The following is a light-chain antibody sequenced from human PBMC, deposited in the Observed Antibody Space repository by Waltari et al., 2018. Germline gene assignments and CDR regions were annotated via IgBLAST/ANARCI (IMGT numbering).Light chain of an antibody. CDR1: SSDIGAYNY. Sequence: QSVLTQPASVSGSPGQSITISCTVTSSDIGAYNYVSWYQQHPGKAPKLMIYDVSKWPSGVSNRFSGSKSGNTASLTISGLQADDEADYYCSSYTRSNTWVFGGGTKLTVL. V-gene: IGLV2-14*01. CDR3: SSYTRSNTWV. CDR2: DVS. J-gene: IGLJ3*02.